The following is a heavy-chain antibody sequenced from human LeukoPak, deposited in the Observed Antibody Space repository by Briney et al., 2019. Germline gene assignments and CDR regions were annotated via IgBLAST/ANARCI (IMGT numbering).Heavy chain of an antibody. V-gene: IGHV4-38-2*02. CDR3: ARGGLIRATIQGGIDY. D-gene: IGHD5-12*01. Sequence: SETLSLTCSVSGYSISNGYYWGWIRQPPGKGLEFIGSVYHGDNTYYKASLKSRVTISVDTSKNQFSLKLSSVTAADTAVYYCARGGLIRATIQGGIDYWGQGTLVTVSS. CDR2: VYHGDNT. CDR1: GYSISNGYY. J-gene: IGHJ4*02.